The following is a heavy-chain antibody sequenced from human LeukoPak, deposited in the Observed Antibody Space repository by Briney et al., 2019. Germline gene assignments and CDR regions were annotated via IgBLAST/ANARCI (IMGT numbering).Heavy chain of an antibody. J-gene: IGHJ6*03. CDR3: AKRRGLELLYYYYMDV. CDR1: GFTFSSYG. CDR2: ISGSGGST. Sequence: GGSLRLSCAASGFTFSSYGMHWVRQAPGKGLEWVSAISGSGGSTYYADSVKGRFTISRDNSKNTLYLQMNSLRAEDTAVYYCAKRRGLELLYYYYMDVWGKGTTVTVSS. D-gene: IGHD1-7*01. V-gene: IGHV3-23*01.